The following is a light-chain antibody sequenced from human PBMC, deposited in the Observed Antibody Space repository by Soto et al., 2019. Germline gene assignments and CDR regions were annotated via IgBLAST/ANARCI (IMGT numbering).Light chain of an antibody. CDR2: TAS. J-gene: IGKJ4*01. CDR1: QDIRTY. Sequence: DIPMTQSPSSLSASVGDRVTITCRASQDIRTYLNCYQQKPGKAPKLLIYTASNLPTGVPSRFTGSGCGTDFTLTISSLQAADFATYYWQQSHDALTFGGGTKVEIK. V-gene: IGKV1-39*01. CDR3: QQSHDALT.